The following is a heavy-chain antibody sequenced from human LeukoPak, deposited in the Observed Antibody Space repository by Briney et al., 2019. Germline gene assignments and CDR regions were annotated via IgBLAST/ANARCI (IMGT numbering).Heavy chain of an antibody. CDR3: AREGSSSWYDY. CDR2: ISSSSSYI. D-gene: IGHD6-13*01. V-gene: IGHV3-21*01. Sequence: PGGSLRLSCVASGFTVSSYNMNWVRQAPGKGLEWVSSISSSSSYIYYADSVKGRFTISRDNAKNSLYLQMNSLRAEDTAVYYCAREGSSSWYDYWGQGTLVTVSS. CDR1: GFTVSSYN. J-gene: IGHJ4*02.